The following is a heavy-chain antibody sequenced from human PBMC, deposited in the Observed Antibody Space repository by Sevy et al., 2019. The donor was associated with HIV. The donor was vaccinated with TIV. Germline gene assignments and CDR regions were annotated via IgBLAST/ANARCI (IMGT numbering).Heavy chain of an antibody. Sequence: GGSLRLSCAVSGFSFDSNGMTWVRQAPGKGLEWVAVISYDGSNKYYADSVKGRFTISRDNSKNTLYLQMNSLRAEDTAVYYCATPMAPHYYYGMDVWGQGTTVTVSS. J-gene: IGHJ6*02. V-gene: IGHV3-30*03. CDR3: ATPMAPHYYYGMDV. D-gene: IGHD3-10*01. CDR2: ISYDGSNK. CDR1: GFSFDSNG.